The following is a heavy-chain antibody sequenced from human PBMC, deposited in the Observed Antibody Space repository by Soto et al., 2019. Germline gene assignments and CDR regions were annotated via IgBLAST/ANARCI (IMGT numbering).Heavy chain of an antibody. Sequence: SETLSLTCTVSGGSISSSSYYWGWIRQPPGKGLEWIGSIYYSGSTYYNPSLKSRVTISVDTSKNQFSLKLSSVTAADTAVYYCARSTKTKLWFGESHGGLDPWGQGTLVTVSS. J-gene: IGHJ5*02. D-gene: IGHD3-10*01. CDR3: ARSTKTKLWFGESHGGLDP. V-gene: IGHV4-39*01. CDR1: GGSISSSSYY. CDR2: IYYSGST.